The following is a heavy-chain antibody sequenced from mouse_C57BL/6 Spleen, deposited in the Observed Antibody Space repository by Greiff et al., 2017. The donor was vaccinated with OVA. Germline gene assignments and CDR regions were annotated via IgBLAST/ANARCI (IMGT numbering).Heavy chain of an antibody. J-gene: IGHJ1*03. V-gene: IGHV3-6*01. CDR3: AASGTRYFDV. Sequence: EVKLEESGPGLVKPSQSLSLTCSVTGFSITSCYFWKWLRQLPGNKQVWMGYISYDGSNNYNPSLKNRISITRDTSKNLFFLKLSSVTTEDTATYYGAASGTRYFDVWGTGTTVTVSS. CDR1: GFSITSCYF. CDR2: ISYDGSN. D-gene: IGHD4-1*01.